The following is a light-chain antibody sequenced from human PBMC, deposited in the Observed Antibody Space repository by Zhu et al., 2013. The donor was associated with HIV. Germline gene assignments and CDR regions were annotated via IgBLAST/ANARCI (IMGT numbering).Light chain of an antibody. V-gene: IGKV1-39*01. J-gene: IGKJ3*01. CDR2: AAS. CDR3: QQSYSTVLLT. CDR1: QSISRH. Sequence: DIQMTQSPSSLSASVGDRITVTCRASQSISRHLNWYQQKRGKAPKLLIYAASNLHGGVPSRFSGSGSGTDFTLTISSLQPEDFGTYYCQQSYSTVLLTFGPGTKVDIK.